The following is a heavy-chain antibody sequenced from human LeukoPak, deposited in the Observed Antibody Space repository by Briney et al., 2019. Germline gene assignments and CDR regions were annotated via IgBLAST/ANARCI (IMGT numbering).Heavy chain of an antibody. D-gene: IGHD5-24*01. V-gene: IGHV1-2*02. Sequence: GASVKVSCKASGYTFTDYYLHWVREAPGQGLEWMGWINPNSGGTNYAQTFQGRVTMTRDTSITTAYLELSRLRSDDTAVYYCARTGYTHYFDYWGQGTLVTVSS. CDR3: ARTGYTHYFDY. J-gene: IGHJ4*02. CDR1: GYTFTDYY. CDR2: INPNSGGT.